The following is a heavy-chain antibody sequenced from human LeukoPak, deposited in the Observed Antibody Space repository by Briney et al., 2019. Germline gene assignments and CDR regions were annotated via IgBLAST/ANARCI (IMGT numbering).Heavy chain of an antibody. D-gene: IGHD5-24*01. J-gene: IGHJ6*03. CDR2: IYYSGST. V-gene: IGHV4-59*01. CDR1: GGSISSYY. Sequence: PSETLSLTCTVSGGSISSYYWSWIRQPPGKGLEWIGYIYYSGSTNYNPSLKSRVTISVDTSKNQFSLKLSSVTAADTAVYYCACSGRDGYNLYYYYYMDVWGKGTTVTVSS. CDR3: ACSGRDGYNLYYYYYMDV.